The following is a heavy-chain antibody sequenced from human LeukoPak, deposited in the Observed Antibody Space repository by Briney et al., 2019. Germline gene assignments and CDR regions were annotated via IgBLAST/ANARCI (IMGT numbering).Heavy chain of an antibody. J-gene: IGHJ3*02. CDR3: ARDLNRGGLAGGDI. Sequence: PSETLSLTCTVSGGSISSYYWSWIRQPPGEGLEWIGYIYYSGSTNYNPSLKSRVTISVDTSKNQFSLKLSSVTAADTAVYYCARDLNRGGLAGGDIWGQGTMVTVSS. V-gene: IGHV4-59*01. CDR2: IYYSGST. CDR1: GGSISSYY. D-gene: IGHD3-16*01.